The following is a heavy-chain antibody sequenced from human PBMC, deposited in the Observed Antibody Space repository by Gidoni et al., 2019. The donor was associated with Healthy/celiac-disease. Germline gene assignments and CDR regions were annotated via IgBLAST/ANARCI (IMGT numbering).Heavy chain of an antibody. V-gene: IGHV3-23*01. D-gene: IGHD4-17*01. CDR3: AKRGYGDYILG. Sequence: EVQLLESGGGLVQPGGSLRLSGAASGFTFSSYAMSWVRQAPGKGLEWVSAIIGSGGSTYYADSVKGRFTISRDNSKNTLYLQMNSLRAEDTAVYYCAKRGYGDYILGWGQGTLVTVSS. CDR1: GFTFSSYA. J-gene: IGHJ4*02. CDR2: IIGSGGST.